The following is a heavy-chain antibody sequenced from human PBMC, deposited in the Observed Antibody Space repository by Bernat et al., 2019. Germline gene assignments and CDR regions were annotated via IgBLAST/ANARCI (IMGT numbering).Heavy chain of an antibody. J-gene: IGHJ1*01. CDR1: GGSISSSSYY. CDR2: IYYSGST. D-gene: IGHD3-10*01. Sequence: QLQLQESGPGLVKPSETLSLTCTVSGGSISSSSYYWGWIRQPPGKGLEWIGSIYYSGSTYYNPSLKSRVTISVDTSKNQFSLKLSSVTAADTAVYYCARGQRPSFRAALYFQHWGQGTLVTVSS. CDR3: ARGQRPSFRAALYFQH. V-gene: IGHV4-39*01.